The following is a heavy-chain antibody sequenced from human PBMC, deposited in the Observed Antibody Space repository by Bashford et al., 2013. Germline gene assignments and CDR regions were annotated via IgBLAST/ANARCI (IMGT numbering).Heavy chain of an antibody. J-gene: IGHJ4*02. V-gene: IGHV4-31*03. CDR2: IYNSGST. CDR3: ARVAREVDY. Sequence: SETLSLTCNVSGGSISGGDDYWSWIRQHPGKGLEWIGYIYNSGSTYYNPSLTGRVTISVDTSKNQFSLNLRSVTAADTAVYYCARVAREVDYWGQGIPVTVSS. CDR1: GGSISGGDDY.